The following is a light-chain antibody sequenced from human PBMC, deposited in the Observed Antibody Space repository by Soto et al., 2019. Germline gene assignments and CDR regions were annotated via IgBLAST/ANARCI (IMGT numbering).Light chain of an antibody. J-gene: IGKJ4*01. V-gene: IGKV3-20*01. Sequence: EIVLTQSPGTLSLSPGERATLSCRASQSVSSSYLAWYQQKPGQAPRLLIYGASSRATGIPVRFSGSGSGTDFTLTISRLEPEDFAVYYCQQYGSSLLLTFGGGTKVEIK. CDR1: QSVSSSY. CDR3: QQYGSSLLLT. CDR2: GAS.